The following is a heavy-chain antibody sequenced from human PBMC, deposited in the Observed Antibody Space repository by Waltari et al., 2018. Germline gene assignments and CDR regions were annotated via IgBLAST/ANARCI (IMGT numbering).Heavy chain of an antibody. CDR3: ARRGEGIAAAGTRDYFDY. Sequence: QVQLVQSGAEVKKPGSSVKVSCKASGGTFSSYTISWVRQAPGQGLEWMGRISPILGIANYAQKFQGRVTITADKSTSTAYMELGSLRSEDTAVYYCARRGEGIAAAGTRDYFDYWGQGTLVTVSS. D-gene: IGHD6-13*01. J-gene: IGHJ4*02. CDR1: GGTFSSYT. CDR2: ISPILGIA. V-gene: IGHV1-69*02.